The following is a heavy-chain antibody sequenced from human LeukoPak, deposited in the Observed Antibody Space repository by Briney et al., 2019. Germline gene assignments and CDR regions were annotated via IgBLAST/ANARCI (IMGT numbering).Heavy chain of an antibody. V-gene: IGHV1-24*01. CDR2: FDPEDGEI. CDR1: GNTLTELS. Sequence: ASVKVSCKVSGNTLTELSTHWVRQAPGKGPEWMGGFDPEDGEIIYAEKFQGRVVMTEDTSSDTAYMDLSRLASDDTAVYYCVTVESSKSDDDAAADFYFVYWGQGSQVTVSS. CDR3: VTVESSKSDDDAAADFYFVY. J-gene: IGHJ4*02. D-gene: IGHD5-12*01.